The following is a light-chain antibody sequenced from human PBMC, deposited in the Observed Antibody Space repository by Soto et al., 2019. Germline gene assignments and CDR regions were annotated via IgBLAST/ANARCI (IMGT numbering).Light chain of an antibody. J-gene: IGKJ4*01. CDR2: AAS. V-gene: IGKV1D-16*01. CDR3: QQYNIYPLT. Sequence: DVQMTQSPSSLSASVGDRVTNTCRASQDINSYLAWYQQKPGNAPKSLIYAASSLQTGVPSRFSGSESGTDFTLTINNLQPEDSATYYCQQYNIYPLTFGGGTKVEIK. CDR1: QDINSY.